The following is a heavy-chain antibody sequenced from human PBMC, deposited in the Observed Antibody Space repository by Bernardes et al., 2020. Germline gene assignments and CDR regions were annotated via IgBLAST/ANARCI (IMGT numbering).Heavy chain of an antibody. CDR2: ISGSGGST. V-gene: IGHV3-23*01. J-gene: IGHJ4*02. Sequence: VGTLLLSCAASGFTFRSSAMSWVRQAPGPGLEWVSAISGSGGSTYYADSVKGRFTISRDNSKNTLYLQMNSLRAEDTAVYYCAKDSSSGPYYFDYWGQGTLVTVSS. CDR3: AKDSSSGPYYFDY. D-gene: IGHD6-19*01. CDR1: GFTFRSSA.